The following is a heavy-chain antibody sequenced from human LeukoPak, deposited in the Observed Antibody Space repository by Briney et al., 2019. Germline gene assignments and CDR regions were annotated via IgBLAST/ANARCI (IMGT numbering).Heavy chain of an antibody. J-gene: IGHJ6*02. D-gene: IGHD2-15*01. CDR2: IIPIFGTA. V-gene: IGHV1-69*13. Sequence: GASVKVSCKASGGTFSSYAISWVRQAPGQGLEWMGGIIPIFGTANYARKFQGRVTITADESTSTAYMELSSLRSEDTAVYYCATLEAAAPYYYGMDVWGQGTTVTVSS. CDR1: GGTFSSYA. CDR3: ATLEAAAPYYYGMDV.